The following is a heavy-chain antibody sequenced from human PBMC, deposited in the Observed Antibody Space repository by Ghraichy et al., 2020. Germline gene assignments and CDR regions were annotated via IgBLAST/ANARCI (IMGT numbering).Heavy chain of an antibody. D-gene: IGHD6-13*01. CDR3: ARVHGSSWLFWYNYGMDV. CDR2: TKQDGSEK. Sequence: GGSLRLSCAASGFTFSSYWMSWVRQAPGKGLEWVANTKQDGSEKFYVDSVKGRFTISRDTAKSSLFLHMNSLRAEDTAVYYCARVHGSSWLFWYNYGMDVWGQGTTVTVSS. J-gene: IGHJ6*02. CDR1: GFTFSSYW. V-gene: IGHV3-7*01.